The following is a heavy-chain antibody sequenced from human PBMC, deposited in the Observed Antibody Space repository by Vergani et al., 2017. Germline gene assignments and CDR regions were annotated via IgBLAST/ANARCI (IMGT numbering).Heavy chain of an antibody. CDR3: TKGSRGDTGYFFDY. CDR2: IRSKAYGGTT. D-gene: IGHD5-18*01. V-gene: IGHV3-49*03. J-gene: IGHJ4*02. CDR1: GFTFGDYA. Sequence: EVQLVESGGGLVQPGRSLRLSCTASGFTFGDYAMSWFRQAPGKGLEWVGFIRSKAYGGTTEYAASVKGRFTISRDNSKNTLHLQMNSLRADDTAVYYCTKGSRGDTGYFFDYWGQGTLATVSS.